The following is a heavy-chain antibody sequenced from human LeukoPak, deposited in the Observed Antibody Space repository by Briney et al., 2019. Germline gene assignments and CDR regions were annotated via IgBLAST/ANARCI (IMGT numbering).Heavy chain of an antibody. CDR3: TSGIQLWAYFDY. J-gene: IGHJ4*02. Sequence: GGSLRLSCAASGFTFSSYSMNWVRQAPGKGLEWVSSISSSSSYIYYADSVKGRFTISRDNAKNSLYLQMNSLRAEDTAVYYCTSGIQLWAYFDYWGQGTLVTVSS. V-gene: IGHV3-21*01. D-gene: IGHD5-18*01. CDR2: ISSSSSYI. CDR1: GFTFSSYS.